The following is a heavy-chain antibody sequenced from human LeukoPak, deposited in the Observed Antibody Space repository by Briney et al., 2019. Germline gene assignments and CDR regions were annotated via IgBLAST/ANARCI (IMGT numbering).Heavy chain of an antibody. J-gene: IGHJ4*02. V-gene: IGHV3-23*01. CDR2: ISGSGGSP. CDR3: AKLRYFDWLSAADY. D-gene: IGHD3-9*01. CDR1: GFTFSSYA. Sequence: GGSLRLSCAAPGFTFSSYAMSWVRQAPGKGLEWVSAISGSGGSPYYADSVKGRFTISRDNSKNTLYLQMNSLRAEDTALYYCAKLRYFDWLSAADYWGQGTLVTVSS.